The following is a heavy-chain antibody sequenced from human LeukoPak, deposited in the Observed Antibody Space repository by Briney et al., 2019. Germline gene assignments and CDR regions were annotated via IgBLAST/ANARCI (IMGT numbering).Heavy chain of an antibody. CDR3: AKDWDGYNLY. CDR1: RFTFSSYG. Sequence: GVSLRLSCAASRFTFSSYGMHWVRQAPGKGLEWVAFIRYDGSNKYYADSVKGRFTISRDNSKNTLYLQMNSLRAEDTAVYYCAKDWDGYNLYWGQGTLVTVSS. CDR2: IRYDGSNK. D-gene: IGHD5-24*01. J-gene: IGHJ4*02. V-gene: IGHV3-30*02.